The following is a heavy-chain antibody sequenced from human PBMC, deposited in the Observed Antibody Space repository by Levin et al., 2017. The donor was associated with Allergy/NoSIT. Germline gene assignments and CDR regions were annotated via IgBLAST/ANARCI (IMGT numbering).Heavy chain of an antibody. D-gene: IGHD1-26*01. Sequence: KISCQASGGTFSSYAISWVRQAPGQGLEWMGRIIPILGIANYAQKFQGRVTITADKSTSTAYMELSSLRSEDTAVYYCARDLEIVGATDYYDGMDIWGQGTTVTVSS. V-gene: IGHV1-69*04. CDR1: GGTFSSYA. J-gene: IGHJ6*02. CDR3: ARDLEIVGATDYYDGMDI. CDR2: IIPILGIA.